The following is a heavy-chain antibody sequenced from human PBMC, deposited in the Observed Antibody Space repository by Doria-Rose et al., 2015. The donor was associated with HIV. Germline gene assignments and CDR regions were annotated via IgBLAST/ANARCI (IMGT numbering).Heavy chain of an antibody. CDR3: ARAKFSTPFDH. D-gene: IGHD3-16*01. CDR2: IYNNGKT. J-gene: IGHJ1*01. Sequence: GGSVSGYYCSWIRQPPGKGLEWIGYIYNNGKTNYNPSLKDRVTILVDTSKNQFSLKLNSVTAADTAVYFCARAKFSTPFDHWGQGTLATVSS. CDR1: GGSVSGYY. V-gene: IGHV4-59*02.